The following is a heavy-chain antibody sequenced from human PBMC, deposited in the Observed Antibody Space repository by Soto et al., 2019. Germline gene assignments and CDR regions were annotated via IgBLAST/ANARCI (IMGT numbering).Heavy chain of an antibody. J-gene: IGHJ4*02. V-gene: IGHV5-10-1*01. CDR3: AGISPTGPLDY. Sequence: RGESLKISCKGSGYSFPSYWITWVRQMPGKGLEWMGRIDPSDSYTDYSPSFQGHVTISADKSISTAYLQWSSLKASDSAMYYCAGISPTGPLDYWGQGTLVTVS. CDR1: GYSFPSYW. CDR2: IDPSDSYT. D-gene: IGHD1-1*01.